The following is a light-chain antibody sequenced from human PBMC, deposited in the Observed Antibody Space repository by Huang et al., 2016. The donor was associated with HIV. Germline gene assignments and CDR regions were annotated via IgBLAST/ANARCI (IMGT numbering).Light chain of an antibody. Sequence: IRMTQSPSSLSASTGHRVTITCRANQDINNFLAWYQKRPGSVPKLLIYAASTLQSGVPSRFSGNGSGTDFTLTIGCLHSEDVATYYCQQYDIHPLTFGPGTRVDIK. CDR2: AAS. V-gene: IGKV1-8*01. CDR1: QDINNF. CDR3: QQYDIHPLT. J-gene: IGKJ3*01.